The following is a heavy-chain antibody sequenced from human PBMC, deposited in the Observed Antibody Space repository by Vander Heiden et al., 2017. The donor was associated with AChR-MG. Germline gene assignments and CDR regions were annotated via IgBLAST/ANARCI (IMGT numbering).Heavy chain of an antibody. Sequence: GQLVESGGGLVQPGGSLTLCCSASGFTFNTNWRSWVRQAPGKGLEWVANIKEDGSEEYYVDSVKGQFTISRDNAKNSLHLQMGSLRGEDTAVYYCARERFSFGLDSWGQGTLVNVSS. CDR1: GFTFNTNW. CDR3: ARERFSFGLDS. V-gene: IGHV3-7*01. J-gene: IGHJ5*01. CDR2: IKEDGSEE.